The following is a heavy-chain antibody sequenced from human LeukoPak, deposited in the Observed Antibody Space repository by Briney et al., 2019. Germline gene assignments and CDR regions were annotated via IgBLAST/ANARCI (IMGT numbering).Heavy chain of an antibody. D-gene: IGHD4-23*01. CDR2: TSADGTST. CDR1: GFTFSTYW. J-gene: IGHJ4*02. Sequence: GGSLRLSCAASGFTFSTYWMHWVRQAPGKGLIWVSRTSADGTSTLYADSVKGRFTISRDNAKNTLYLQMNSLRAEDTAVYYCAREADTVVTPDYWGQGTLVTVAS. V-gene: IGHV3-74*01. CDR3: AREADTVVTPDY.